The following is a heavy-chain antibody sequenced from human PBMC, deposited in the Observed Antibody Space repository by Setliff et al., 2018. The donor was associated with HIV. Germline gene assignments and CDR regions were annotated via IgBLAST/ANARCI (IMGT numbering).Heavy chain of an antibody. CDR1: DGSISSSGYY. Sequence: SETLSLTCIVSDGSISSSGYYWGWIRQPPGKGLEWIGSIYYNGSIYYKSALKSRVTISADTSKNQFSLKLSSVTAADTAVYYCARDDYGGNAPFDYWGQGTLVTVSS. V-gene: IGHV4-39*02. CDR3: ARDDYGGNAPFDY. CDR2: IYYNGSI. D-gene: IGHD4-17*01. J-gene: IGHJ4*02.